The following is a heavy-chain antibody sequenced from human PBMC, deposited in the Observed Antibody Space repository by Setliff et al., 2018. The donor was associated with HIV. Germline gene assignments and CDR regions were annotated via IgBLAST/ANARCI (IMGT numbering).Heavy chain of an antibody. Sequence: SETLSLTCAVYNGSFSGYYWTWIRQPPGKGLEWIGEINHSGSTNYSPSLKSRVTISVDTSKNQFSLKLSSVTAADTAVYYCARSITMIIVAPGAFDIWGQGTMVTVSS. CDR2: INHSGST. J-gene: IGHJ3*02. CDR3: ARSITMIIVAPGAFDI. CDR1: NGSFSGYY. V-gene: IGHV4-34*01. D-gene: IGHD3-22*01.